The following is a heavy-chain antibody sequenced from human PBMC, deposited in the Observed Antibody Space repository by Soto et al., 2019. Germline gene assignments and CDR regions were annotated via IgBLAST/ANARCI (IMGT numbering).Heavy chain of an antibody. CDR1: GGSISSSSYY. D-gene: IGHD2-15*01. Sequence: PSETLSLTCTVSGGSISSSSYYWGWIRQPPGKGLEWIGSIYYSGSTYYNPSLKSRVTISVDTSKNQFSLKLSSVTAADTAVYYCARRFSAGGRIGYYFDYWGQGTLVTVSS. CDR3: ARRFSAGGRIGYYFDY. J-gene: IGHJ4*02. V-gene: IGHV4-39*01. CDR2: IYYSGST.